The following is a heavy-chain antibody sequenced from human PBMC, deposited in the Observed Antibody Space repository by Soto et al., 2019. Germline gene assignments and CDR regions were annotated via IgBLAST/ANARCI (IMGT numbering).Heavy chain of an antibody. V-gene: IGHV1-3*01. J-gene: IGHJ4*02. CDR1: GYTFTSYA. D-gene: IGHD6-13*01. CDR2: INAGNGNT. CDR3: ARPYGQQLARDY. Sequence: QVQLVQSGAEVKKPGASVKVSCTASGYTFTSYAMHWVRQAPGQRLEWMGWINAGNGNTKYSQKFQGRVTITRDTSASAAYMELSSLRSEDTAVYCCARPYGQQLARDYWGQGSLVTVSS.